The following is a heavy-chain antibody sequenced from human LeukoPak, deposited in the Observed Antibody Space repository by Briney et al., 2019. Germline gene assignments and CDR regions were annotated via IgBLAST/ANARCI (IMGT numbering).Heavy chain of an antibody. CDR1: GFTVSSNY. CDR2: IYSGGST. D-gene: IGHD3-22*01. Sequence: GGSLRLSCAASGFTVSSNYMNWVRQAPGKGLEWVSVIYSGGSTYYADSVKGRFTISRHNPKNTLYLQMNSLSPEDTAVYYCARASYYYDDSGYYYDYWGQGTVVTVSS. J-gene: IGHJ4*02. V-gene: IGHV3-53*04. CDR3: ARASYYYDDSGYYYDY.